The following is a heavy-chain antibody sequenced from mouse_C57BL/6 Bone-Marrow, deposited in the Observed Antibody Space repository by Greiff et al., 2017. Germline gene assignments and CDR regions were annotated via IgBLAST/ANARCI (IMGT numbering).Heavy chain of an antibody. CDR1: GYTFTSYW. Sequence: QVPLQQPGAELVKPGASVKMSCKASGYTFTSYWITWVKQRPGQGLEWIGDIYPGSGSTNYNEKLKSKATLTVDTSSSTAYMQLISLTSEDSAVYYCARESTEGPMYYYDSSHCYFDVWGTETTVTVSS. CDR2: IYPGSGST. CDR3: ARESTEGPMYYYDSSHCYFDV. V-gene: IGHV1-55*01. D-gene: IGHD1-1*01. J-gene: IGHJ1*03.